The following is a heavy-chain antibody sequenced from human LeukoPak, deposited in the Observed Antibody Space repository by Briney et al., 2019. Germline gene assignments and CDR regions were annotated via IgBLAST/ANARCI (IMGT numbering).Heavy chain of an antibody. CDR3: AKDAVHMVVPGAPYFHY. CDR1: GFTFSSYD. V-gene: IGHV3-30*02. Sequence: GGSLRLSCAASGFTFSSYDMHWVRQAPGKGLEWVTFIRFDGSSEYYADSVKGRFTISRDSSKNTLYLQMNSLRAEDTAVYYCAKDAVHMVVPGAPYFHYWGRGTLVTVSS. CDR2: IRFDGSSE. J-gene: IGHJ4*02. D-gene: IGHD2-2*01.